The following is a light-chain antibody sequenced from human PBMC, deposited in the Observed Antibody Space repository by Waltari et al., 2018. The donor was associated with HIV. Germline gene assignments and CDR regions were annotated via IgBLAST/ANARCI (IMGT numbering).Light chain of an antibody. V-gene: IGKV1-5*03. J-gene: IGKJ2*01. CDR1: QSISSW. CDR2: KAS. CDR3: QQYNSYKT. Sequence: DIQMTQSPSTLSASVGDRVTITCRASQSISSWLAWYQQKPGKAPKLLIYKASSLESGVPSRFSGSGSGTEFTRTISSLQPDDFATYYCQQYNSYKTFGQGTKLEIK.